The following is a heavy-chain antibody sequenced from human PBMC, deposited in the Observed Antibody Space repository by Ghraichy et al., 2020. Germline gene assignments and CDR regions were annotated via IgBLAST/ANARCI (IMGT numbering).Heavy chain of an antibody. D-gene: IGHD3-10*01. CDR1: GGSITTRGYH. J-gene: IGHJ2*01. CDR2: IDYSGKT. V-gene: IGHV4-39*01. Sequence: SQTLSLTCTVSGGSITTRGYHWGWVRQPPGKGLEWIGSIDYSGKTNYNPSLKTRVTMSVDTSRKKFALKLRFVTAADTAVYYCARSESGFIPVRYFDRWGRGALVTVPS. CDR3: ARSESGFIPVRYFDR.